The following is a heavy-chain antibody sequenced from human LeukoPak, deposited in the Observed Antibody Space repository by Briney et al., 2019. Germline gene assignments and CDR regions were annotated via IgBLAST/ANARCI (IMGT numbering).Heavy chain of an antibody. CDR3: ARRTAITLFGVLYNWGRL. CDR2: LYYDATT. V-gene: IGHV4-39*01. D-gene: IGHD3-3*01. Sequence: PSETLSLTCSVSGGSISSSNYYWGWLRPPPGVRLEWIGTLYYDATTYYTPSLQGRVTLAVDLSIPRSAPSLSSASAADTAVYYCARRTAITLFGVLYNWGRLGGKGTRVTLPS. J-gene: IGHJ4*02. CDR1: GGSISSSNYY.